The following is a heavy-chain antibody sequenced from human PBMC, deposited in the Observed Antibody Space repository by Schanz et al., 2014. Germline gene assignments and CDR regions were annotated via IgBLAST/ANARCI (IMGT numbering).Heavy chain of an antibody. CDR3: AKCIGWYGRCTFDI. CDR1: GFTFSSYA. V-gene: IGHV3-23*04. CDR2: IRGSGGGT. J-gene: IGHJ3*02. D-gene: IGHD6-19*01. Sequence: VQLVESGGGVVQPGGSLRLSCAASGFTFSSYAMSWVRQPPGKGLEWVSSIRGSGGGTDYADSVKGRFTISRDNSKNTLYLQMNSLIAEDTAVYYCAKCIGWYGRCTFDIWGQGTMVTVSS.